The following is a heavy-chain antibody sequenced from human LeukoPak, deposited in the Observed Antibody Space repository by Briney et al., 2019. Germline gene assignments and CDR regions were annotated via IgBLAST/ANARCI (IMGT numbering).Heavy chain of an antibody. V-gene: IGHV1-2*06. CDR1: GYTFTGYY. J-gene: IGHJ4*02. D-gene: IGHD3-22*01. Sequence: ASVKVSCKASGYTFTGYYMHWVRQAPGQGLEWMGRINPNSGGTNYAQKFQGRVTMTRDTSISTAYMELSRLRPDDTAVYYLGKAVIDSSGYYFVAYWAEGPLVTVSS. CDR3: GKAVIDSSGYYFVAY. CDR2: INPNSGGT.